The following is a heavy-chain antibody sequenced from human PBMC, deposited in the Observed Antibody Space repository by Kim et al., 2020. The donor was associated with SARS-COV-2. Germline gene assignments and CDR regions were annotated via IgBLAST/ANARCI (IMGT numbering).Heavy chain of an antibody. CDR3: ARVSRGEGAFDI. D-gene: IGHD3-10*01. V-gene: IGHV1-18*01. Sequence: TYAQKFQGKVNMTTDTSTSTVYMELRSLRSDDTAVYYCARVSRGEGAFDIWGQGTMVTVSS. J-gene: IGHJ3*02.